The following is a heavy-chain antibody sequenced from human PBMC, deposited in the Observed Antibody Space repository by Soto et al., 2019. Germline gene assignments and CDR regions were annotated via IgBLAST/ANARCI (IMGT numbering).Heavy chain of an antibody. CDR3: ARDSMVRGVLDSYYGMDV. V-gene: IGHV4-59*01. J-gene: IGHJ6*02. D-gene: IGHD3-10*01. Sequence: SETLSLTCTGSGGSISSYYWSWIRQPPGKGLEWIGYIYYSGSTNYNPSLKSRVTISVDTSKNQFSLKLSSVTAADTAVYYCARDSMVRGVLDSYYGMDVCGQATTVTVS. CDR1: GGSISSYY. CDR2: IYYSGST.